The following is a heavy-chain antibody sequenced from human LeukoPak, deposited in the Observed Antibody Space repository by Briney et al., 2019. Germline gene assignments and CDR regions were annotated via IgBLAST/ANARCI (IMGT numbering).Heavy chain of an antibody. D-gene: IGHD3-10*01. Sequence: GSLRLSCAASGFTFSSYWMSWVRQPPGKGLKWVANIKQDGSEKYYVDSVKGRFTISRDNAKNSLYLQMNSLRAEDTAVYYCARVARSVYYWFDPWGQGTLVTVSS. CDR1: GFTFSSYW. V-gene: IGHV3-7*03. CDR3: ARVARSVYYWFDP. J-gene: IGHJ5*02. CDR2: IKQDGSEK.